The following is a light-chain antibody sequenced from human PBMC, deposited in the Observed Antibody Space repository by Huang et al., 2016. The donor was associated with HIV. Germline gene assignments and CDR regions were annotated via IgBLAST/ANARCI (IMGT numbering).Light chain of an antibody. CDR3: QQYNKWPT. J-gene: IGKJ1*01. V-gene: IGKV3-15*01. Sequence: EIVMTQSPGTLSVSPGERATLSCRASQSVSSSLAWYQQRPGQAPRLPIYDASRRPTDIPSRFSGSGSGTEFTLTISSLQSEDFALYYCQQYNKWPTFGQGTKVEIK. CDR2: DAS. CDR1: QSVSSS.